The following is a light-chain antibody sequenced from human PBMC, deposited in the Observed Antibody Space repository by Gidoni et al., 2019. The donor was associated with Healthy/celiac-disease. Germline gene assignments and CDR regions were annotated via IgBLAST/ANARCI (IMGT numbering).Light chain of an antibody. V-gene: IGKV1-39*01. CDR1: QSISSY. Sequence: DIQMTQSPSSLSASVGDSVTITCRASQSISSYLNWYQQKPGKAPKLLIYAASSLQSGVPSRFSGSGSGTDFTLTISSLQPEDFATYYCQQSYSTPPSFTFGPGTKVDIK. CDR2: AAS. CDR3: QQSYSTPPSFT. J-gene: IGKJ3*01.